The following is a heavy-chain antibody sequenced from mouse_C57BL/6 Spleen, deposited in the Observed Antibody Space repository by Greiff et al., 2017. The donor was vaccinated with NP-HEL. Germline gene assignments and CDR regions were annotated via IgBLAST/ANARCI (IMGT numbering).Heavy chain of an antibody. CDR3: ARGDNYYGSSYVDYFDY. D-gene: IGHD1-1*01. Sequence: EVQGVESGGGLVKPGGSLKLSCAASGFTFSDYGMHWVRQAPEKGLEWVAYISSGSSTIYYADTVKGRFTISRDNAKNTLFLQMTSLRSEDTAMYYCARGDNYYGSSYVDYFDYWGQGTTLTVSS. CDR2: ISSGSSTI. CDR1: GFTFSDYG. V-gene: IGHV5-17*01. J-gene: IGHJ2*01.